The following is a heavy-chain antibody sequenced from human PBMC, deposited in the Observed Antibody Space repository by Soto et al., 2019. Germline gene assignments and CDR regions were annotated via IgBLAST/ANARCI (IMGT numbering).Heavy chain of an antibody. D-gene: IGHD6-19*01. J-gene: IGHJ4*02. CDR1: GGSISSSIYH. CDR3: ARSISVALDF. Sequence: PSETLSLTCTVSGGSISSSIYHWGWIRQPPGKGLEWIGSIYYSGTTYYNPSLKSRVTISVDTSKNQFSLKLSSVTAADTAVYYCARSISVALDFWGQGTLVTVS. CDR2: IYYSGTT. V-gene: IGHV4-39*01.